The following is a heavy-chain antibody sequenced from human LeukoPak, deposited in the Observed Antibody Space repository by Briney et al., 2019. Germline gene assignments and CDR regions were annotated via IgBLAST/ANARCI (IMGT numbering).Heavy chain of an antibody. D-gene: IGHD3-3*01. V-gene: IGHV1-69*01. Sequence: ASVKVSCKASGGTFSSYAISWVRQAPGQGLEWMGGIIPIFGTANYAQKFQGRVTITADESTSTAYMELSSLRSEDTAVYYCARDLGYSRRYYDFSDWGQGTLVTVSS. CDR3: ARDLGYSRRYYDFSD. CDR1: GGTFSSYA. J-gene: IGHJ4*02. CDR2: IIPIFGTA.